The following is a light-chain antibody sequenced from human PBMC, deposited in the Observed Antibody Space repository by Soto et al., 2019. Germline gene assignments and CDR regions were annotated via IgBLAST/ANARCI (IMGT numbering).Light chain of an antibody. CDR3: CSYTSSSSLV. V-gene: IGLV2-14*03. Sequence: QCALTQPASVSGSPGQSITISCTGTSSDVGAYNYVSWYQQYPGKAPKLMIYDVTSRPSGVSNRFSGSKSGNAASLTISGLQAEDEADYYCCSYTSSSSLVFGTGTKLTVL. CDR2: DVT. J-gene: IGLJ1*01. CDR1: SSDVGAYNY.